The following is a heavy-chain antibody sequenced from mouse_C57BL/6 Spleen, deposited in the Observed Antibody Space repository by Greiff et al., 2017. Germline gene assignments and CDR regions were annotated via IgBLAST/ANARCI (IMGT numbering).Heavy chain of an antibody. CDR3: ARGARDYGSTFYWYFDV. CDR1: GFTFSSYG. Sequence: EVHLVESGGDLVKPGGSLKLSCAASGFTFSSYGMSWVRQTPDKRLEWVATISSGGSYTYYPDSVKGRFTISRDNAKNTLYLQMSSLKSEDTAMYYCARGARDYGSTFYWYFDVWGTGTTVTGSS. V-gene: IGHV5-6*01. J-gene: IGHJ1*03. CDR2: ISSGGSYT. D-gene: IGHD1-1*01.